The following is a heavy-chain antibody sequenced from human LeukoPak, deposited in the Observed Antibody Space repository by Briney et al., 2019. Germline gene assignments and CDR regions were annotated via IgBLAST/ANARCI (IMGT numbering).Heavy chain of an antibody. CDR3: AKTRGYCSGGSCYSDY. CDR2: ISGSGGST. V-gene: IGHV3-23*01. CDR1: GFTFSSYA. Sequence: PGGSLRLSCAASGFTFSSYAMNWVRQAPGKGLEWVSVISGSGGSTHYADSVKGRFTISRDNSKKTLYLQMNSLRAEDTAAYYCAKTRGYCSGGSCYSDYWGQGTLVTVSS. D-gene: IGHD2-15*01. J-gene: IGHJ4*02.